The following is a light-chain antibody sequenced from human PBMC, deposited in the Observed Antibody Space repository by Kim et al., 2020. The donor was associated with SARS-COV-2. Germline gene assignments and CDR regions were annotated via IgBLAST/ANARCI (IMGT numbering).Light chain of an antibody. J-gene: IGKJ4*01. CDR2: DAS. Sequence: LSPGERATSSGRASQSVSSYLAWYQQKPGQAPRLLIYDASNRATGIPARFSGSGSKTDFTLTISSLEPEDYAVYYCQQRSNWPLTFGRGTKVDIK. V-gene: IGKV3-11*01. CDR1: QSVSSY. CDR3: QQRSNWPLT.